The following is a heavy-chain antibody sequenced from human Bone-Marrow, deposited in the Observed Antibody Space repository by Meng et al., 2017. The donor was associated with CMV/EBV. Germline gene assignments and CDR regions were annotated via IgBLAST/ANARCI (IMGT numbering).Heavy chain of an antibody. CDR2: IYYSGST. CDR3: ARGADYDFWSGPPIGAFDI. V-gene: IGHV4-59*01. CDR1: GGSISSYY. D-gene: IGHD3-3*01. J-gene: IGHJ3*02. Sequence: GSLRLSCTVSGGSISSYYWSWIRQPPGKGLEWIGYIYYSGSTNYNPSLKSRVTISVDTPKNQFSLKLSSVTAADTAVYYCARGADYDFWSGPPIGAFDIWGQGTMVTVSS.